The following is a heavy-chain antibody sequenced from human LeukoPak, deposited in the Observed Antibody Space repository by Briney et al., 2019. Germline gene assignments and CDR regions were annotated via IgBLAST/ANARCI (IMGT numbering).Heavy chain of an antibody. D-gene: IGHD2-21*02. J-gene: IGHJ3*02. Sequence: SETLSLTCTVSGVSFNNGGYYWTWIRQHPGKGLEWIGYIYHSGSTYYNPSLKSRVTISVDTSKNQFSLSLTSVTAADTAVYYCARDFLRTASPDAFDIWGQGTMVTVSS. CDR2: IYHSGST. CDR1: GVSFNNGGYY. V-gene: IGHV4-31*03. CDR3: ARDFLRTASPDAFDI.